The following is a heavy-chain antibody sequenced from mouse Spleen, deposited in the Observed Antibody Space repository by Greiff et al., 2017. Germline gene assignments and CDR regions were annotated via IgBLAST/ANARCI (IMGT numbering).Heavy chain of an antibody. J-gene: IGHJ4*01. CDR2: IYPGNSDT. D-gene: IGHD3-1*01. CDR1: GYAFTNYL. CDR3: TRGQLGSYAMDY. Sequence: EVKLMESGAELVRPGTSVKVSCKASGYAFTNYLIEWVKQRPGQGLEWIGAIYPGNSDTSYNQKFKGKAKLTAVTSASTAYMELSSLTNEDSAVYYCTRGQLGSYAMDYWGQGTSVTVSS. V-gene: IGHV1-5*01.